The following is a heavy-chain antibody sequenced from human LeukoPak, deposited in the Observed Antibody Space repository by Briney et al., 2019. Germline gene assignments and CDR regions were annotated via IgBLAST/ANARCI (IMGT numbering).Heavy chain of an antibody. Sequence: SETLSLTCAVYGGSFSGYYWSWIRQPPGKGLECIGEINHSGSTNYNPSLKSRVTISVDTSKNQFSLKLSSVTAADTAVYYCAARGIAAAPGNYWGQGTLVTVSS. CDR3: AARGIAAAPGNY. J-gene: IGHJ4*02. V-gene: IGHV4-34*01. CDR1: GGSFSGYY. D-gene: IGHD6-13*01. CDR2: INHSGST.